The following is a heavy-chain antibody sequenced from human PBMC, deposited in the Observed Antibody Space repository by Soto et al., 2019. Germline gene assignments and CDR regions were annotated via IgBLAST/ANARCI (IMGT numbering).Heavy chain of an antibody. Sequence: PWGSLRLSCAASGFTFSSYAMHWVRQAPGKGLEWVAVISYDGSNKYYADSVKGRFTISRDNSKNTLYLQMNSLRAEDTAVYYCAKDPYGDYVYYFDYLGQGILVTAPQ. V-gene: IGHV3-30-3*01. CDR2: ISYDGSNK. D-gene: IGHD4-17*01. CDR3: AKDPYGDYVYYFDY. J-gene: IGHJ4*02. CDR1: GFTFSSYA.